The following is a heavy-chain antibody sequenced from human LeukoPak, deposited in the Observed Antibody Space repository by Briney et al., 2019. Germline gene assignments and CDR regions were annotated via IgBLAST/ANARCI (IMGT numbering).Heavy chain of an antibody. Sequence: GGSLRLSCAASGFSFSSHWMFWVRQAPGRGLEWVANIKQDGSEKYYVESVKGRFTISRDNAKNSLYLQMNSLRAEDTAIYYCARYYDFWSSIDYWGQGTLVTVSS. V-gene: IGHV3-7*05. J-gene: IGHJ4*02. CDR1: GFSFSSHW. CDR3: ARYYDFWSSIDY. D-gene: IGHD3-3*01. CDR2: IKQDGSEK.